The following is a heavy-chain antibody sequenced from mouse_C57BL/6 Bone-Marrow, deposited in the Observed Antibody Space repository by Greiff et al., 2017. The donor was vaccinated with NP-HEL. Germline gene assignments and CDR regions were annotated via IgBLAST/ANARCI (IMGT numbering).Heavy chain of an antibody. J-gene: IGHJ3*01. CDR3: ERVPSVVAKDPAWFAY. Sequence: QVQLQQSGPELVKPGASVKISCKASGYSFTSYYIHWVKQRPGQGLEWIGWIYPGSGNTKYNEKFKGKATLTADTSSSTAYMQLSSLTSEDSAVYYCERVPSVVAKDPAWFAYWGQGTLVTVSA. CDR1: GYSFTSYY. CDR2: IYPGSGNT. D-gene: IGHD1-1*01. V-gene: IGHV1-66*01.